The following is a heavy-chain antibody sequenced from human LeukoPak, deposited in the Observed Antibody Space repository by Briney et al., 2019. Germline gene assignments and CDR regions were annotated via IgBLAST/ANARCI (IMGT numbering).Heavy chain of an antibody. D-gene: IGHD1-26*01. CDR3: ARRVSGSYKARSFDY. CDR2: INHSGST. CDR1: GGSFSGYY. J-gene: IGHJ4*02. V-gene: IGHV4-34*01. Sequence: KTSETLSLTCAVYGGSFSGYYWSWIRQPPGKGLEWIGEINHSGSTNYNPSLKSRVTISVDTSKNQFSLKLSSVTAADTAVYYCARRVSGSYKARSFDYWGQGTLVTVSS.